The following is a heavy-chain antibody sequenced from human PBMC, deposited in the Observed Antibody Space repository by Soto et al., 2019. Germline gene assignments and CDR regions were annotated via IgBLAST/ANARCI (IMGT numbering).Heavy chain of an antibody. V-gene: IGHV3-9*01. D-gene: IGHD2-2*01. Sequence: GGSLRLSCAASGFTFDDYAMHWVRQAPGKGLEWVSGISWNSGSIGYADSVKGRFTISRDNAKNSLYLQMNSLRAEDTALYYCAKDKRYCSSTSCPEDAFDIWAQGTMVTVSS. CDR2: ISWNSGSI. CDR3: AKDKRYCSSTSCPEDAFDI. J-gene: IGHJ3*02. CDR1: GFTFDDYA.